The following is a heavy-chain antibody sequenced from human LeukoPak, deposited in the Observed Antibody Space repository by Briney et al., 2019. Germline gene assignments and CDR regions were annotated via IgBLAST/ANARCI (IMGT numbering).Heavy chain of an antibody. Sequence: GASVKVSCKASGYTFTSHAMNWVRQAPGQGLEWMGWINTNTGNPTYAQGFTGRFVFSLDTSVSTAYLQISSLKAEDTAVYYCARTGRYSSRPGVRFDPWGQGTLVTVSS. CDR3: ARTGRYSSRPGVRFDP. J-gene: IGHJ5*02. CDR2: INTNTGNP. D-gene: IGHD6-13*01. V-gene: IGHV7-4-1*02. CDR1: GYTFTSHA.